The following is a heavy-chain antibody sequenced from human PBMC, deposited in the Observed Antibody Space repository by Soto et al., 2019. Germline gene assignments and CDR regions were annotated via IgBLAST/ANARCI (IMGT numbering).Heavy chain of an antibody. Sequence: HPGGSLRLSCAASGFTFSSYGMHWVRQAPGKGLEWVAVISYDGSNKYYADSVKGRFTISRDNSKNTLYLQMNSLRAEDTAVYYCAKGLSWSYRSWYYYGMDVWGQGTTVTVSS. CDR3: AKGLSWSYRSWYYYGMDV. CDR2: ISYDGSNK. D-gene: IGHD1-26*01. CDR1: GFTFSSYG. V-gene: IGHV3-30*18. J-gene: IGHJ6*02.